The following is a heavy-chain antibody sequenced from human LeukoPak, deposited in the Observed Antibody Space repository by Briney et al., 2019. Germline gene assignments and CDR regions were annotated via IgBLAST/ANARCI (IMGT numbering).Heavy chain of an antibody. CDR1: GFTSSTYM. V-gene: IGHV3-21*04. Sequence: GGSLRLSCAASGFTSSTYMMNWVRQAPGKGLEWVSSISGRSTYVYYADSVKGRFTISRDNSKNTLYLQMNSLRAEDTAVYYCAGDYYDSSGPFDAFDIWGQGTMVTVSS. D-gene: IGHD3-22*01. J-gene: IGHJ3*02. CDR2: ISGRSTYV. CDR3: AGDYYDSSGPFDAFDI.